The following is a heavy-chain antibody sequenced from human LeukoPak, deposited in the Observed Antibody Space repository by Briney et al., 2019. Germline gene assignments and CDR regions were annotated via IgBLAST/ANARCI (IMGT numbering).Heavy chain of an antibody. V-gene: IGHV1-18*04. CDR1: GYTFTGYY. CDR3: TRDHLAADGSDAFDI. CDR2: ISPYNDNT. J-gene: IGHJ3*02. Sequence: GESLKISCKGSGYTFTGYYMHWVRQAPGQGLEWMGWISPYNDNTKYAQKFQGRVTMTTDTSTTTAYMDLRSLRSDDTAVYYCTRDHLAADGSDAFDIWGQGTMVTVSS. D-gene: IGHD6-13*01.